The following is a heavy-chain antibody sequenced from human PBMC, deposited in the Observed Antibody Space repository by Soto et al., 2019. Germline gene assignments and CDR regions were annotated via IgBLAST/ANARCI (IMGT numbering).Heavy chain of an antibody. CDR1: GGSISTYS. D-gene: IGHD2-2*01. CDR2: IYTSGST. V-gene: IGHV4-59*08. J-gene: IGHJ4*02. CDR3: ARHPDCIRTSCFFDY. Sequence: PSETLSLTCTVSGGSISTYSWNWIRQPPGKRLEWIGYIYTSGSTNYNPPLKSRVTISVDTSKNQFSLKLSSVTAADTAVYYCARHPDCIRTSCFFDYWGQGTLVTVSS.